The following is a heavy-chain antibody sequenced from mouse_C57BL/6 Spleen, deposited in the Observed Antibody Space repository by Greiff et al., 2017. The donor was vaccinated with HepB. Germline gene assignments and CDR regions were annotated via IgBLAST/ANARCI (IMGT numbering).Heavy chain of an antibody. V-gene: IGHV7-1*01. CDR1: GFTFSDFY. D-gene: IGHD4-1*01. Sequence: EVQWVESGGGLVQSGRSLRLSCATSGFTFSDFYMEWVRQAPGKGLEWIAASRNKANDYTTEYSASVKGRFIVSRDTSQSILYLQMNALRAEDTAIYYCARDANWDEAMDYWGQGTSVTVSS. J-gene: IGHJ4*01. CDR2: SRNKANDYTT. CDR3: ARDANWDEAMDY.